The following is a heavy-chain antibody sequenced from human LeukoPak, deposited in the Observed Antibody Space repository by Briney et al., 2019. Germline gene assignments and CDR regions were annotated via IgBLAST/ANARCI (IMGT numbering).Heavy chain of an antibody. CDR1: GGSISSYY. J-gene: IGHJ4*02. D-gene: IGHD3-10*01. V-gene: IGHV4-4*07. CDR3: ARDTGYYFGSGNYLYYFDY. CDR2: MYTSGST. Sequence: PSETLSLTCTVFGGSISSYYWSWIRQPARKGLEWIGRMYTSGSTNYNPSLKSRVTMSVDTSKNQFSLKLSSVTAADTAVYYCARDTGYYFGSGNYLYYFDYWGKGTLVTVSS.